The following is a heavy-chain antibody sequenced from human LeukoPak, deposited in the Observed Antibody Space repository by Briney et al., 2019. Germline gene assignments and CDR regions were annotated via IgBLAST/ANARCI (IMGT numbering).Heavy chain of an antibody. Sequence: SETLSLTCTVSGGSISSGDYYWSWIRQPPGKGLEWIGYIYYSGSTYYNPSLKSRVTISVDTSKNQFSLKLSSVTAADTAVYHCARDHLNYYDSSGIDYWGQGTLVTVSS. CDR3: ARDHLNYYDSSGIDY. CDR1: GGSISSGDYY. CDR2: IYYSGST. D-gene: IGHD3-22*01. V-gene: IGHV4-30-4*01. J-gene: IGHJ4*02.